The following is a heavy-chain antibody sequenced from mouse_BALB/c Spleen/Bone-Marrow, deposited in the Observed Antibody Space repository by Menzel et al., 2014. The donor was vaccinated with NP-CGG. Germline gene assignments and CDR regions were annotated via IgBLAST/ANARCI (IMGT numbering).Heavy chain of an antibody. V-gene: IGHV1-80*01. CDR1: GYAFSSYW. J-gene: IGHJ4*01. CDR2: IYPGDGDT. Sequence: VKVVESGAELVRPGSSVKISCKASGYAFSSYWMNWVKRRPGQGLEWIGQIYPGDGDTNYNGKFKGKATLTADKSSSTAYMQLSSLTSEDSAVYFCARWITTVVAPYVMDYWGQGTSVTVSS. D-gene: IGHD1-1*01. CDR3: ARWITTVVAPYVMDY.